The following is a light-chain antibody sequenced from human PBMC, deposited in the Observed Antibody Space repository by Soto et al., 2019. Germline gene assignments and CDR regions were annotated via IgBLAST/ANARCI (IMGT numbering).Light chain of an antibody. CDR2: GAS. CDR3: QQYTNWPRT. J-gene: IGKJ1*01. Sequence: EIVMTQSPATLSVSPGERATLSCRASQSVGINLAWYQQKSGQAPRLLIYGASTRATDLPVRFSGSGSGTEFTLTISSLQSEDFAVYYCQQYTNWPRTFGQGPMVEIK. CDR1: QSVGIN. V-gene: IGKV3-15*01.